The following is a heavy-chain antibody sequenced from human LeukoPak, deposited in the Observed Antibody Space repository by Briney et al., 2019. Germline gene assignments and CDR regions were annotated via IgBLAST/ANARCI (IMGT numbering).Heavy chain of an antibody. V-gene: IGHV5-51*01. CDR2: IYPGDSDT. J-gene: IGHJ6*02. CDR3: ARHGSGGSYYYYGMDV. D-gene: IGHD1-26*01. Sequence: GESLKISCKGSGYICTSYWIGWVRQMPGKGLEWMGIIYPGDSDTRYSPSFQGQVTISADKSISTAYLQWSSLKASDTARYYCARHGSGGSYYYYGMDVWGQGTTVTVSS. CDR1: GYICTSYW.